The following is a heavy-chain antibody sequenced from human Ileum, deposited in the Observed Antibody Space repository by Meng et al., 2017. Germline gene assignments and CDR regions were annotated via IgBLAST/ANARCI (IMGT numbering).Heavy chain of an antibody. CDR2: IKGDGSET. V-gene: IGHV3-74*01. Sequence: GGSLRLSCAASGGTFSSHWMHWGRQAPGKGLVWVSRIKGDGSETSYADSVKGRFTISRDNAKNTLYLQMNSLRVEDTAVYYCATLQPTGTDYWGQGIRVTVSS. CDR1: GGTFSSHW. J-gene: IGHJ4*02. CDR3: ATLQPTGTDY. D-gene: IGHD1-1*01.